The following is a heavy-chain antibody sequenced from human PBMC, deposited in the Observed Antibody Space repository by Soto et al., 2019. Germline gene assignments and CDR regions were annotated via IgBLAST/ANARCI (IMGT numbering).Heavy chain of an antibody. CDR2: ILNDGSNR. CDR1: EFTFSNYG. V-gene: IGHV3-33*01. CDR3: ARDDEYSGNGMDV. J-gene: IGHJ6*02. D-gene: IGHD3-10*01. Sequence: QVKLVESGGGVVQPGRSLRLSCAASEFTFSNYGMHWVRQAPGKGLEWVAVILNDGSNRFNAEPVKDRFTISKDNSKNTLYLQINSLRAEYSAVYYCARDDEYSGNGMDVWGQGSTVTVS.